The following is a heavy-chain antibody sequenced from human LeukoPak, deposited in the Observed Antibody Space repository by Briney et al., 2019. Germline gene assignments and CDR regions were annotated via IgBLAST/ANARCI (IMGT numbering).Heavy chain of an antibody. J-gene: IGHJ3*02. D-gene: IGHD3-22*01. CDR2: ISAHNGNT. Sequence: ASVKVSCKASGYTFTSYGISWVRQAPGQGLEWMGWISAHNGNTNYAQKLQGRVTMTTDTSTSTAYMELRSLRSDDTAVYYCAREVADSSGYYYPTPAFDIWGQGTMVTVSS. V-gene: IGHV1-18*01. CDR3: AREVADSSGYYYPTPAFDI. CDR1: GYTFTSYG.